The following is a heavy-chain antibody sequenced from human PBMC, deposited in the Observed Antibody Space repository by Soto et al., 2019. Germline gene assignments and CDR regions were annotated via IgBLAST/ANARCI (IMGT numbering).Heavy chain of an antibody. CDR3: ARVAARYYYYYYMDV. J-gene: IGHJ6*03. D-gene: IGHD6-6*01. CDR1: GFTFSSYS. V-gene: IGHV3-21*01. Sequence: GGSLRLSCAASGFTFSSYSMNWVRQAPGKGLECVSSISSSSSYIYYADSVKGRFTISRDNAKNSLYLQMNSLRAEDTAVYYCARVAARYYYYYYMDVWGKGTTVTVSS. CDR2: ISSSSSYI.